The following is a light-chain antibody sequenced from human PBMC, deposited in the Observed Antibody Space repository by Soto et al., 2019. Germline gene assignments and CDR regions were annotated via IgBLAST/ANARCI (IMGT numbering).Light chain of an antibody. CDR3: QQSYNSPQT. V-gene: IGKV3-11*01. Sequence: EIVLTQSPAALSLSPGERATLSCRASQSVSSYLAWYQQKPGQAPRLLIYDASNRATGVPARFSGSGSGTDFTLTISSLQPEDFATYSCQQSYNSPQTFGRGTKVDIK. CDR2: DAS. CDR1: QSVSSY. J-gene: IGKJ1*01.